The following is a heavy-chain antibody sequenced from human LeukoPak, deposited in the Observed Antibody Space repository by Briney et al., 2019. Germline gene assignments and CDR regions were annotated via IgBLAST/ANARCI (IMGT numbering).Heavy chain of an antibody. J-gene: IGHJ5*02. CDR2: IGGGGPTT. D-gene: IGHD3-22*01. V-gene: IGHV3-23*01. Sequence: GGSLRLSCAASGFTFSNYAMDWVRQAPAKGLEWVSTIGGGGPTTDYADSVKDRFTISRDNSKNTLYLQMNSLRAEDTAVYYCARGPYSSGSIVLPMLFDPWGQGTLVTVSS. CDR1: GFTFSNYA. CDR3: ARGPYSSGSIVLPMLFDP.